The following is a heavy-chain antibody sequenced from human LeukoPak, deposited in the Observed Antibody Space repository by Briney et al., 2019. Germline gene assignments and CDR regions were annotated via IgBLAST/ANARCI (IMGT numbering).Heavy chain of an antibody. CDR2: IYYSGST. CDR1: GGSISSSSYY. V-gene: IGHV4-39*07. Sequence: SETLSLTCTVSGGSISSSSYYWGWIRQPPGKGLEWIGSIYYSGSTYCNPSLKSRVTITVDTSKNQFSLKLSSVTAADTAVYYCARIPTVSFFDYWGQRTLVTVSS. J-gene: IGHJ4*02. D-gene: IGHD4-17*01. CDR3: ARIPTVSFFDY.